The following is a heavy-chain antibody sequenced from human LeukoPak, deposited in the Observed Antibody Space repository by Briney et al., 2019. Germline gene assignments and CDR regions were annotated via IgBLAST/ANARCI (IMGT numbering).Heavy chain of an antibody. CDR1: GYTFTSYG. J-gene: IGHJ4*02. Sequence: ASVKVSCKASGYTFTSYGISWVRQAPGQGLEWMGWITPNSGVTHYEQKFQGRVSLTRDMSISTAYMELSRPESDDTAIYYCARGGVGATFDYWGQGTLVTVSS. CDR2: ITPNSGVT. D-gene: IGHD1-26*01. V-gene: IGHV1-2*02. CDR3: ARGGVGATFDY.